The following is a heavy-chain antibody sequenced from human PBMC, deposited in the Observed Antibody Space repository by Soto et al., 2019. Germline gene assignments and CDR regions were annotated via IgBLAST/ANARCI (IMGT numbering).Heavy chain of an antibody. V-gene: IGHV4-31*03. CDR3: ARGLDCSSTSFLGLGWFDP. Sequence: QVQLQESGPGLVKPSQTLSLTCTVSGGSISSGGYYWSWIRQHPGKGLEWIGYIYYSGSTYYNPSLKSRVTISVDTSKNQFSLKLSSVTAADTAVYYCARGLDCSSTSFLGLGWFDPWGQGTLVTVSS. D-gene: IGHD2-2*01. J-gene: IGHJ5*02. CDR1: GGSISSGGYY. CDR2: IYYSGST.